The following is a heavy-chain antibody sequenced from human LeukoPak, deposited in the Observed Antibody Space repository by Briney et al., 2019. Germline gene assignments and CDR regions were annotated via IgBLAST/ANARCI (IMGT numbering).Heavy chain of an antibody. CDR2: ISYDGSNK. CDR1: GFTFSSYA. D-gene: IGHD3-22*01. V-gene: IGHV3-30-3*01. Sequence: PGGSLRLSCAASGFTFSSYAMSWVRQAPGKGLEWVAVISYDGSNKYYADSVKGRFTISRDNSKNTLYLQMNSLRAEDTAVYYCARGPRSGYSEGSFDYWGQGTLVTVSS. CDR3: ARGPRSGYSEGSFDY. J-gene: IGHJ4*02.